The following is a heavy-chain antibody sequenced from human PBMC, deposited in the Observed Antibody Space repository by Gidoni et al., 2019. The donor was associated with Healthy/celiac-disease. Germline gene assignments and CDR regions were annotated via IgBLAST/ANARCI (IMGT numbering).Heavy chain of an antibody. CDR2: ISSSSSYI. D-gene: IGHD3-16*01. CDR1: GCPFSIYS. CDR3: ARDLGSGGSEDYYYYYGMDV. J-gene: IGHJ6*02. Sequence: EVQLVESGGGLVKPGGSLKLSCAASGCPFSIYSLTWVRQAPGTGLEWVSSISSSSSYIYYADSVKGRFTISRDNAKNSLYLQMNSLRAEDTAVYYCARDLGSGGSEDYYYYYGMDVWGQGTTVTVSS. V-gene: IGHV3-21*01.